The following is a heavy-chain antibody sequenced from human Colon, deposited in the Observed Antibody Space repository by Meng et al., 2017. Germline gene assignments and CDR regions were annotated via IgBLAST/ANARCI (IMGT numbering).Heavy chain of an antibody. J-gene: IGHJ4*02. CDR2: IWYDGSNK. Sequence: GESLKISCAASGFTFSSYGMYWVRQAPGKGLEWVAVIWYDGSNKYYADSVKGRFTISRDNSKNTLYLQMNSLRAEDTAVYYCARDLVAFGGVLYYFDYWGQGTLVTVSS. CDR1: GFTFSSYG. D-gene: IGHD3-16*01. CDR3: ARDLVAFGGVLYYFDY. V-gene: IGHV3-33*01.